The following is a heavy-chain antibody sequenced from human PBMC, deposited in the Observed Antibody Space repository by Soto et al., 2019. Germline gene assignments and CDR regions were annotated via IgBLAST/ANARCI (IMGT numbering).Heavy chain of an antibody. Sequence: LSGAATGFTFSSYEMNWVRQAPGKGLAWVSYISSSGSTIYYADSVKGRFTISRDNAKNSLYLQMNSLRAEDTAVYYCARDRHDEFASGYYVEAMDFWGQVTTVTV. J-gene: IGHJ6*02. CDR1: GFTFSSYE. V-gene: IGHV3-48*03. CDR2: ISSSGSTI. CDR3: ARDRHDEFASGYYVEAMDF. D-gene: IGHD3-3*01.